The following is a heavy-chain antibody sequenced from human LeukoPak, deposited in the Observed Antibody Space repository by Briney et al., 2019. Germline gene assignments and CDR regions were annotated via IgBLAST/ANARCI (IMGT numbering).Heavy chain of an antibody. CDR1: GYTFTSYD. CDR3: ARPQQVSYYDSSGYYSY. V-gene: IGHV1-8*01. Sequence: GASVKVSCXASGYTFTSYDINWVRQATGQGLAWMGWMNPNSGNTGYAQKFQGRVTMTRNTSISTAYMELSSLRSEDTAVYYCARPQQVSYYDSSGYYSYWGQGTLVTVSS. D-gene: IGHD3-22*01. J-gene: IGHJ4*02. CDR2: MNPNSGNT.